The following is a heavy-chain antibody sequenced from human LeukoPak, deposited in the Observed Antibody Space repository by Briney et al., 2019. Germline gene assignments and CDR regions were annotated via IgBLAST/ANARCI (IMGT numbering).Heavy chain of an antibody. J-gene: IGHJ4*02. CDR3: TTGRTVPTKYFDY. V-gene: IGHV3-15*04. CDR1: GFTFSNAW. CDR2: IETKTDGGTT. D-gene: IGHD4/OR15-4a*01. Sequence: PGGSLRLSCATSGFTFSNAWMSWVRQAPGKGLEWVGRIETKTDGGTTDFAAPVKGRFTISRDDSKNTLYLQMNSLKTEDTAVYYCTTGRTVPTKYFDYWGQGTLVTVSS.